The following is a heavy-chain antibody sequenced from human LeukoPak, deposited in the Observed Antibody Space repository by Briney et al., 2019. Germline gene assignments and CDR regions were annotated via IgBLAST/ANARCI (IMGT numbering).Heavy chain of an antibody. V-gene: IGHV4-59*01. CDR1: GGSISSYY. CDR3: ARADSSGYYLWYFDY. J-gene: IGHJ4*02. Sequence: SETLSLTCTVSGGSISSYYWSWIRQPPGKGLEWIGYIYYSGSTNYNPSLKSRVTISVDTSKNQFSLKLSSVTAADTAVYYCARADSSGYYLWYFDYWGQGTLVTVSS. CDR2: IYYSGST. D-gene: IGHD3-22*01.